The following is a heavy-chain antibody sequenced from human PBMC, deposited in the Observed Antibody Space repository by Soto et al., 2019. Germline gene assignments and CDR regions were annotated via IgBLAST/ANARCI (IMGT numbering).Heavy chain of an antibody. J-gene: IGHJ4*02. V-gene: IGHV4-59*01. Sequence: SETLSLTCTVSGGSISSYYWSWIRQPPGKGLEWIGYIYYSGSTNYNPSLKSRVTISVDTSKNQFSLKLSSVTAADTAVYYCARGPKYYDSSGYYGNYWGQGTLVTVSS. CDR3: ARGPKYYDSSGYYGNY. CDR2: IYYSGST. CDR1: GGSISSYY. D-gene: IGHD3-22*01.